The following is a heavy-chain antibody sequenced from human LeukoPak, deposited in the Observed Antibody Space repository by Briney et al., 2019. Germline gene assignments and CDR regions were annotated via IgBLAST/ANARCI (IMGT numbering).Heavy chain of an antibody. CDR2: MNPNSGNT. CDR3: AIFLYCSGGSCYPHDYGYYYYMDV. Sequence: ASVKVSCKASGYTFTSYDINWVRQATGQGLEWMGWMNPNSGNTGYAQKFQGRVTMTRNTSISTAYMELSSLRSEDTAVYYCAIFLYCSGGSCYPHDYGYYYYMDVWGKGTTVTVSS. V-gene: IGHV1-8*01. J-gene: IGHJ6*03. D-gene: IGHD2-15*01. CDR1: GYTFTSYD.